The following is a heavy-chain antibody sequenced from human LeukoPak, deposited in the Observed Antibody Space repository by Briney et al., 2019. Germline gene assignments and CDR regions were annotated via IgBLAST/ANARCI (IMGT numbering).Heavy chain of an antibody. CDR2: INPRDDYK. J-gene: IGHJ4*02. CDR3: ARDGGSYSADY. V-gene: IGHV1-46*01. D-gene: IGHD1-26*01. CDR1: GYPFINYH. Sequence: ASVKVSCKASGYPFINYHMHWVRQASGQGLEWLGIINPRDDYKNYAQKFQGRITITRDTSTSTVYMDLSSLTSDDTAVYYCARDGGSYSADYWGQGTLVTVSS.